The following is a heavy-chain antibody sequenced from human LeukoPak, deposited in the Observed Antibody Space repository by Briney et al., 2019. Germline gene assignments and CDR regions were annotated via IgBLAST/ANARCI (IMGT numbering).Heavy chain of an antibody. CDR3: AREDIVVVLAAMMAWFDP. Sequence: ASVKVSCNASGSTFTGSYIHCLRQAPGQRLERMVWINRNSGGTNDAQKFQGRVTMTRDTSISTAYMELSRLRSDDAAVYYCAREDIVVVLAAMMAWFDPWGQGTLVTVSS. V-gene: IGHV1-2*02. CDR2: INRNSGGT. D-gene: IGHD2-2*01. J-gene: IGHJ5*02. CDR1: GSTFTGSY.